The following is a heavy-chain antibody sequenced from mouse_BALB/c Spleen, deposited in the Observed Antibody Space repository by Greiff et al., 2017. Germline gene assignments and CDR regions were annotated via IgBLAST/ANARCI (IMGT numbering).Heavy chain of an antibody. CDR3: ARGRVTTVVPFDY. Sequence: EVHLVESGGGLVKPGGSLKLSCAASGFTFSSYAMSWVRQTPEKRLEWVASISSGGSTYYPDSVKGRFTISRDNARNILYLQMSSLRSEDTAMYYCARGRVTTVVPFDYWGQGTTLTVSS. CDR1: GFTFSSYA. D-gene: IGHD1-1*01. J-gene: IGHJ2*01. V-gene: IGHV5-6-5*01. CDR2: ISSGGST.